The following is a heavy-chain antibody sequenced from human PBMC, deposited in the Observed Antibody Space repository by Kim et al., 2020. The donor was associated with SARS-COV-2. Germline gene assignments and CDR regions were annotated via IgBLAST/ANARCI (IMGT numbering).Heavy chain of an antibody. CDR1: GYTFTSYY. CDR3: ARDQTTVSSAPDNYYYGMDV. J-gene: IGHJ6*02. V-gene: IGHV1-46*01. D-gene: IGHD4-4*01. Sequence: ASVKVSCKASGYTFTSYYMHWVRQAPGQGLEWMGIINPSGGSTSYAQKFQGRVTMTRDTSTSTVYMELSSLRSEDTAVYYCARDQTTVSSAPDNYYYGMDVWVQGAAVTVSS. CDR2: INPSGGST.